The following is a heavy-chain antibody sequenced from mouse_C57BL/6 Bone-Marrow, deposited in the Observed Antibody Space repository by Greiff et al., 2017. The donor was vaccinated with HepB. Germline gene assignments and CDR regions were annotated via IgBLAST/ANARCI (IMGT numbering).Heavy chain of an antibody. V-gene: IGHV1-5*01. J-gene: IGHJ4*01. Sequence: EVQLQQSGTVLARPGASVKMSCKTSGYTFTSYWMHWVKQRPGQGLEWIGAIYPGNSDTSYNQKFKGKAKLTAVTSASTAYMELSSLTKEDSAVYYCTRYYYGSSYRAMYYWGQGTSVTVSS. CDR2: IYPGNSDT. D-gene: IGHD1-1*01. CDR1: GYTFTSYW. CDR3: TRYYYGSSYRAMYY.